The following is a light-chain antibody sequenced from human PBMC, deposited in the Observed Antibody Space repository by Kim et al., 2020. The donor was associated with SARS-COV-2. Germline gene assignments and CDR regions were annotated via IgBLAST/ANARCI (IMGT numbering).Light chain of an antibody. CDR3: CSYAASYTGV. CDR2: DVS. V-gene: IGLV2-11*01. J-gene: IGLJ7*01. CDR1: SSDVGGYNY. Sequence: QSALTQPRSVSGSPGQSVTISCTGTSSDVGGYNYVSWYQQHPGKAPKLMIYDVSKRPSGVPDRFSGSKSGNTASLTISGLQAEDEADYYCCSYAASYTGVFGGGTQLTVL.